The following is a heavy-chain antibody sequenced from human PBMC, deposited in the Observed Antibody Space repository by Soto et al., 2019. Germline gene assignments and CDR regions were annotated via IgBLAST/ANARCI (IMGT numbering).Heavy chain of an antibody. CDR2: ISAYNGNT. Sequence: ASVKVSCKASGYTFTSYGISWVREAPGQGLEWMGWISAYNGNTNYAQKLQGRVTMTTDTSTSTAYMELRSLRSDDTAVYYCARDARSVDFWSGYLRHHYDYWGQETPVTVFS. CDR3: ARDARSVDFWSGYLRHHYDY. V-gene: IGHV1-18*01. J-gene: IGHJ4*02. CDR1: GYTFTSYG. D-gene: IGHD3-3*01.